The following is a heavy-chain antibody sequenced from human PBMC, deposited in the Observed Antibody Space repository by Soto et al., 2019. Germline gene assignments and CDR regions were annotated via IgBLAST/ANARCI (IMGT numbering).Heavy chain of an antibody. Sequence: PSETLSLTCTVSGGSISSSSYYWGWIRQPPGKGLEWIGSIYSSGSTYYNPSLKSRVTISVDTSKNQFSLKLSSVTAADTAVYYRARRDSSGYYGWFDPWGQGTLVTVSS. V-gene: IGHV4-39*01. D-gene: IGHD3-22*01. CDR1: GGSISSSSYY. CDR2: IYSSGST. CDR3: ARRDSSGYYGWFDP. J-gene: IGHJ5*02.